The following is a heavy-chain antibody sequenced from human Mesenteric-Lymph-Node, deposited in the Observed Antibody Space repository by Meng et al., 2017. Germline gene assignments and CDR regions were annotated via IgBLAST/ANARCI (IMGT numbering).Heavy chain of an antibody. J-gene: IGHJ4*02. V-gene: IGHV4-61*02. CDR3: ASDLVVVALQSLDY. D-gene: IGHD2-21*01. CDR1: GYSISSGYY. Sequence: SETLSLTCTVSGYSISSGYYWSWIRQPAGKGLEWIGRIYTSGSTNYNPSLKSRVTISVDTSKNQFSLKLSSVTAADTAVYYCASDLVVVALQSLDYWGQGTLVTVSS. CDR2: IYTSGST.